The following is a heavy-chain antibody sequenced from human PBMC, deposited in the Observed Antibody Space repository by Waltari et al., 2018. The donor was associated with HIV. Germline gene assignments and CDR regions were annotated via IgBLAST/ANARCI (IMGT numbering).Heavy chain of an antibody. D-gene: IGHD6-19*01. CDR2: ISAYKGNT. V-gene: IGHV1-18*01. CDR3: ARGEYLCGSSGCHAYLDY. Sequence: QVQLVQSGAEVKKPGASVKVSCKASGYTFTSYGISWVRQAPGQGLEWMGWISAYKGNTNYAQKLQGRVTMTTDTSTSTAYMELRSLRSDDTAVYYCARGEYLCGSSGCHAYLDYWGQGTLVTVSS. CDR1: GYTFTSYG. J-gene: IGHJ4*02.